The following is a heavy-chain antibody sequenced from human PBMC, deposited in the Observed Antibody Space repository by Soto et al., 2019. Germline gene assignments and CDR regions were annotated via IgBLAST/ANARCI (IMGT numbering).Heavy chain of an antibody. Sequence: GASVKVSCKISGHTLTELSIHWVRQAPGKGLEWMGGFDPEGGEAIYAQKWHGRVTVTEDTVTGTAYMELRGLKSDDTAVYYCARGQESDHAYFDYWGQGTLVTVSS. CDR1: GHTLTELS. J-gene: IGHJ4*02. CDR3: ARGQESDHAYFDY. V-gene: IGHV1-24*01. CDR2: FDPEGGEA.